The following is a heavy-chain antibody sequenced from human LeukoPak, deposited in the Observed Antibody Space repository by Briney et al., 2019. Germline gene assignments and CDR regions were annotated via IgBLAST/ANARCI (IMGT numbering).Heavy chain of an antibody. Sequence: GGSLRLSCEASGFTFSSYTMNWVRQAPGKGLEWVSSISSSSSYTYYADSVKGRFTISRDNAKNSLFLQMNSLRAEDTAVYYCARSGIAAAFDYWGQGTLVTVSS. V-gene: IGHV3-21*01. J-gene: IGHJ4*02. CDR2: ISSSSSYT. CDR1: GFTFSSYT. CDR3: ARSGIAAAFDY. D-gene: IGHD6-13*01.